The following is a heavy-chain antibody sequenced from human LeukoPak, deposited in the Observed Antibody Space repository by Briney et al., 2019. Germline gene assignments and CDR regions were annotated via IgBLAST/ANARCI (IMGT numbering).Heavy chain of an antibody. CDR2: INHSGTS. CDR3: PITMTRGVITT. J-gene: IGHJ4*02. V-gene: IGHV4-34*01. D-gene: IGHD3-10*01. CDR1: GGSFSGYY. Sequence: SETLSLTCAVYGGSFSGYYWSWDRQPPGKGLEWIGDINHSGTSTQNPSLKSRVTISVDTSKNQFSLKLSSVTAADTAVYYCPITMTRGVITTWGQGTLVTVSS.